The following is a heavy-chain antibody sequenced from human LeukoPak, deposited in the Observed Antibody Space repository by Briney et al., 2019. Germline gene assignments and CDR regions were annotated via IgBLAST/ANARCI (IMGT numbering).Heavy chain of an antibody. CDR2: IYPGDSET. Sequence: GESLKISCKGSGYSFTNYWIGWVRQMPGKGLEWMGIIYPGDSETKYSPSFQGQVTISADKSTSTAYLQWSSLKASDSAIHYCATLKGGKDTEIDYWGQGTLVTVSS. J-gene: IGHJ4*02. D-gene: IGHD3-16*01. CDR1: GYSFTNYW. CDR3: ATLKGGKDTEIDY. V-gene: IGHV5-51*01.